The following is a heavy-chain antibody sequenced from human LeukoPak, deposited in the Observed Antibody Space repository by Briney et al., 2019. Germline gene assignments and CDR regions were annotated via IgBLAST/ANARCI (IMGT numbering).Heavy chain of an antibody. Sequence: PGGSLRLSCAASGFTFSNRAMSWVRQAPGKELEWVSAISGSDDDTYYADSVKGRFTISRDNSKNTLYLQMNSLRAEDTALYYCAKAGANYYGSTSSFDYWGQGTLVTVSS. CDR2: ISGSDDDT. CDR1: GFTFSNRA. J-gene: IGHJ4*02. D-gene: IGHD3-10*01. V-gene: IGHV3-23*01. CDR3: AKAGANYYGSTSSFDY.